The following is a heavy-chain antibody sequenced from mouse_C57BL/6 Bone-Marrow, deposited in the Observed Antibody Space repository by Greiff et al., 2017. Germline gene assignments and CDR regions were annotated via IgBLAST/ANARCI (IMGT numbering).Heavy chain of an antibody. CDR1: GFTFSSYG. CDR3: ARRDLLLRQSDY. V-gene: IGHV5-6*02. CDR2: ISSGGSYT. J-gene: IGHJ2*01. D-gene: IGHD1-1*01. Sequence: EVKLVESGGDLVKPGGSLKLSCAASGFTFSSYGMSWVRQTPDKRLEWVATISSGGSYTYYPDSVKGRFTISRDNAKNTLYLQMSSLKSEDTAMYYCARRDLLLRQSDYWGQGTTLTVSS.